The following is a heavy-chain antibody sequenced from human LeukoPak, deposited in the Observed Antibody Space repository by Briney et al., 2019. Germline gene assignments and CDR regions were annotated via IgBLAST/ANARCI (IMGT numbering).Heavy chain of an antibody. Sequence: PSETLSLTCTVSGGSISSSSYYWGWIRQPPGKGLEWIGSIYYSGSTYYNPSLKSRVTISVDTSKNQFSLKLSSVTAADTAVYYCASPRGYCSGGSCYGWYFDLWGRGTLVTVSS. CDR3: ASPRGYCSGGSCYGWYFDL. CDR1: GGSISSSSYY. V-gene: IGHV4-39*07. D-gene: IGHD2-15*01. J-gene: IGHJ2*01. CDR2: IYYSGST.